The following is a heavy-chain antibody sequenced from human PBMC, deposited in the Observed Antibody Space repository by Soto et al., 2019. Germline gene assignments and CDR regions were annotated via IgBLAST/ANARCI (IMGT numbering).Heavy chain of an antibody. CDR3: GDLDGSYFGMDV. CDR2: IKSKAVGETI. CDR1: KVTAW. J-gene: IGHJ6*02. Sequence: EVQLVASGGGLVKPGGSLRLSCGASKVTAWMSLVRQAPGKGLEWVGRIKSKAVGETIDYAAPVQGRFTISRDDSKDMVYLEMNSLKIEDTAVYSCGDLDGSYFGMDVWGQGTTVIVSS. V-gene: IGHV3-15*01. D-gene: IGHD3-10*01.